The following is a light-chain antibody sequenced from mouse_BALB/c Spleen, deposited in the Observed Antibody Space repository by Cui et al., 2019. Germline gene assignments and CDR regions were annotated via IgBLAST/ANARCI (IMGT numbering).Light chain of an antibody. J-gene: IGKJ1*01. Sequence: QILLTQFPAIMSASPGEKVTMTCSASSSVRYMHWYQQKPGSSPKPWIYDTANLASGFPARFSGSGSGTSYSLIISSMEAEDAATYYCHQRSSYPWTFGGGTKLEIK. CDR3: HQRSSYPWT. CDR2: DTA. V-gene: IGKV4-69*01. CDR1: SSVRY.